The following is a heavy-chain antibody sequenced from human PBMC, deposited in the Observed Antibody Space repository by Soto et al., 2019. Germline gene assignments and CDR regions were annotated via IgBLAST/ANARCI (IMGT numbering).Heavy chain of an antibody. V-gene: IGHV4-61*01. D-gene: IGHD3-3*01. J-gene: IGHJ4*02. Sequence: PSETLSLTCTVSGGSFKIGSYSWSWIRQPPGKGLEWIGYVYHTGRTSYNPSLESRVSISMDTSKNQFSLNLDSVTAADTAVYFCARDFAYFDSWGQGTLVTVSS. CDR2: VYHTGRT. CDR3: ARDFAYFDS. CDR1: GGSFKIGSYS.